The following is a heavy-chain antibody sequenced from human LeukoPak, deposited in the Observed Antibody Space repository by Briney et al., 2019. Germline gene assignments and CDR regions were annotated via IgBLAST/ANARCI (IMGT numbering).Heavy chain of an antibody. Sequence: PSETLSLTCTVSGGSISSYYWSWIRQPPGKGLEWIGYIYYSGSTNYNPSLKSRVTISVDTSKNQFSLKLSSVTAADTAVYYCARRVTTGTNEPWVPGGHLYYFDYWGQRTLVTVSS. CDR1: GGSISSYY. D-gene: IGHD4-17*01. J-gene: IGHJ4*02. CDR3: ARRVTTGTNEPWVPGGHLYYFDY. V-gene: IGHV4-59*01. CDR2: IYYSGST.